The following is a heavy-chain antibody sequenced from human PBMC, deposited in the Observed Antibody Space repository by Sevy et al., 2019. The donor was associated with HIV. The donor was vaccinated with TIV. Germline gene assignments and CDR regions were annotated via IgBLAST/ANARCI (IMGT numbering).Heavy chain of an antibody. J-gene: IGHJ6*03. D-gene: IGHD3-10*01. CDR3: ARAHDGSGSSGYYYYMDV. V-gene: IGHV1-18*04. CDR2: ISAYNGNT. CDR1: GYTFTSYG. Sequence: ASVKVSRKASGYTFTSYGISWVRQAPGQGLEWMGWISAYNGNTNYAQKLQGRVTMTTDTSTSTAYMELRSLRSDDTAVYYCARAHDGSGSSGYYYYMDVWGKGTTVTVSS.